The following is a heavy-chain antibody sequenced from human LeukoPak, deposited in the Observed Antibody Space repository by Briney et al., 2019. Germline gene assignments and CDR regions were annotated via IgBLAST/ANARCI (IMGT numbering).Heavy chain of an antibody. CDR1: GGSISSGGYS. V-gene: IGHV4-30-2*01. J-gene: IGHJ4*02. Sequence: SETLSLTCAVYGGSISSGGYSWTWIRQPPGKGLEWIGYIYHSGSAYYNPSLKSRVSISVDRSKNQFSLSLTSVTAADTAVYFCASGNYYDSSGYYSNWGQGTLVIVSS. CDR3: ASGNYYDSSGYYSN. CDR2: IYHSGSA. D-gene: IGHD3-22*01.